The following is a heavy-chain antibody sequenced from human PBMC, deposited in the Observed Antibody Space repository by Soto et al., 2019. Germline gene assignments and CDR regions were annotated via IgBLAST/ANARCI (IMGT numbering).Heavy chain of an antibody. Sequence: SETLSLTCTVSGGSISSGGYYWSWIRQHPGKGLEWIGYIYYSGSTYYNPSLKSRVTISVDTSKNQFSLKLSSVTAADTAVYYCARVITMVRGVLGNWFDPWGQGTLVTAPQ. CDR1: GGSISSGGYY. J-gene: IGHJ5*02. V-gene: IGHV4-31*03. D-gene: IGHD3-10*01. CDR3: ARVITMVRGVLGNWFDP. CDR2: IYYSGST.